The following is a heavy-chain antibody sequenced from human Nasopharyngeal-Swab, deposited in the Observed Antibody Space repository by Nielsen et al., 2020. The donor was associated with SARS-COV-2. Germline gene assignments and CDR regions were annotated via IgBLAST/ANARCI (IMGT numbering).Heavy chain of an antibody. J-gene: IGHJ4*02. Sequence: SETLSLTCVVSGASIGNRNNYWGWIRQSPGKGLEWIGTVFSSGSTYNPSLKSRVTMSVDTSKNQFSLKLTSVTAADTAVYYCARDESGDYLGLPFGHWGRGTLVTVSS. D-gene: IGHD4-17*01. CDR2: VFSSGST. CDR3: ARDESGDYLGLPFGH. CDR1: GASIGNRNNY. V-gene: IGHV4-39*07.